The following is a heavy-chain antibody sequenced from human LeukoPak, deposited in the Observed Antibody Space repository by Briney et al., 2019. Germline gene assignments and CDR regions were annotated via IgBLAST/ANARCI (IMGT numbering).Heavy chain of an antibody. CDR3: ARGDSRWLQLSYYYYYMDV. CDR2: IYSSGST. Sequence: PSETLSLTCSVSGGSIISSIYSWGWIRQPPGKGLEWIGTIYSSGSTYYNPSLKSRVTISVDTSKNQFSLKLSSVTAADTAVYYCARGDSRWLQLSYYYYYMDVWGKGTTVTVSS. D-gene: IGHD5-24*01. V-gene: IGHV4-39*07. J-gene: IGHJ6*03. CDR1: GGSIISSIYS.